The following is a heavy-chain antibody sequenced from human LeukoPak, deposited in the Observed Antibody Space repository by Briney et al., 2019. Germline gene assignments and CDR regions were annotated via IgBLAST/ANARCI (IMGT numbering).Heavy chain of an antibody. Sequence: GGSLRLSCAVSGLTFSRYAMGWVRQAPGKGLEWVSAISESGSGTYYADSVKGRFTISRDNSKDTLSLQMNSLRAEDTAAYYCAKDIAQGYTFGSIEQDYWGQGTLVTVSS. CDR3: AKDIAQGYTFGSIEQDY. J-gene: IGHJ4*02. CDR2: ISESGSGT. CDR1: GLTFSRYA. D-gene: IGHD5-18*01. V-gene: IGHV3-23*01.